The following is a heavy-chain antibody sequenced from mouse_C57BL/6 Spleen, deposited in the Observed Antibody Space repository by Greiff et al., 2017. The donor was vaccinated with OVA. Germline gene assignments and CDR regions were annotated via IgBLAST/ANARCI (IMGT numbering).Heavy chain of an antibody. CDR2: ISGGGDYI. J-gene: IGHJ1*03. D-gene: IGHD4-1*01. V-gene: IGHV5-9-1*02. Sequence: EVKVVESGEGLVKPGGSLKLSCAASGFTFSSYAMSWVRQTPEKRLEWVAYISGGGDYIYYADTVKGRFTISRDNARNTLYLQMSSLKSEDTAMYYCTREGANWDPYWYFDVWGTGTTVTVSS. CDR3: TREGANWDPYWYFDV. CDR1: GFTFSSYA.